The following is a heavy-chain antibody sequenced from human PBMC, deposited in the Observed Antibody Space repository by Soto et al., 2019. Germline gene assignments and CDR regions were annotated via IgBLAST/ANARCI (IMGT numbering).Heavy chain of an antibody. Sequence: GGSLRLSCAASGFTFRSYGMHWVRQAPGKGLEWVAIIWYDGSNKYYADSVKDRFTISRDNSKNTLYLQMNSLRAEDTAMYYCAREYCNGGSCYSDYWGQGTLLTVSS. J-gene: IGHJ4*02. CDR3: AREYCNGGSCYSDY. D-gene: IGHD2-15*01. V-gene: IGHV3-33*01. CDR2: IWYDGSNK. CDR1: GFTFRSYG.